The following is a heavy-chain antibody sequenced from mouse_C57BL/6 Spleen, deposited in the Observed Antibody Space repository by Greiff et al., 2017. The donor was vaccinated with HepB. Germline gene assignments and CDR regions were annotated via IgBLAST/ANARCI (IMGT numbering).Heavy chain of an antibody. D-gene: IGHD2-3*01. J-gene: IGHJ4*01. CDR3: AIYDVDGDYYAMDY. CDR1: GFSLTSYA. CDR2: IWTGGGT. V-gene: IGHV2-9-1*01. Sequence: QVQLKESGPGLVAPSQSLSITCTVSGFSLTSYAISWVRQPPGKGLEWLGVIWTGGGTNYNSALKSRLSISKDNSKSQVFLKMNSLQTDDTARYYCAIYDVDGDYYAMDYWGQGTSVTVSS.